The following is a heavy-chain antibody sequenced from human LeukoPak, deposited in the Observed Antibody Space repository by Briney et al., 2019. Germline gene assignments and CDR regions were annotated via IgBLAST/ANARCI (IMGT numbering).Heavy chain of an antibody. CDR1: GFTFSSYG. V-gene: IGHV3-30*02. Sequence: GGSLRLSCAASGFTFSSYGMHWVRQAPGKGLEWVAFIRYDGSNKYYAGSVKGRFTISRDNAKSSLYMQMNSLRAEDTAVYYCARRHPDGYYYDSSGYGDAFDIWGQGTRVTVSS. D-gene: IGHD3-22*01. J-gene: IGHJ3*02. CDR3: ARRHPDGYYYDSSGYGDAFDI. CDR2: IRYDGSNK.